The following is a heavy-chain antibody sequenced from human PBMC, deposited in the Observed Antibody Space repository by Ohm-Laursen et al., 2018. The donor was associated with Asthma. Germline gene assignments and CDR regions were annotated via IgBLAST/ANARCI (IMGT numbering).Heavy chain of an antibody. CDR2: IHYTGRT. V-gene: IGHV4-61*01. J-gene: IGHJ5*02. Sequence: SETLSLTCTVSGDSVSSDNYYWSWIRQPPGEGLEWIGYIHYTGRTNYNPSLKSRVSISRDTSRNQISLRLNSVTAADAALYFCTRLDWVRSMFDAWGPGIQVLVSS. CDR1: GDSVSSDNYY. CDR3: TRLDWVRSMFDA. D-gene: IGHD3/OR15-3a*01.